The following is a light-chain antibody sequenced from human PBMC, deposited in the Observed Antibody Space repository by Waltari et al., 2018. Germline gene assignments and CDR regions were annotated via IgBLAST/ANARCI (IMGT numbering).Light chain of an antibody. CDR2: AAS. CDR3: QQSYSTPL. CDR1: QSISSY. Sequence: DIQMTQSSSSLSASVGDRVTITCRASQSISSYLNWYQQKPGKAPKLLIYAASSLQSGVPSRFSGSGSGTDFTLTISSLQPEDFATYYCQQSYSTPLFGGGTKVEIK. J-gene: IGKJ4*01. V-gene: IGKV1-39*01.